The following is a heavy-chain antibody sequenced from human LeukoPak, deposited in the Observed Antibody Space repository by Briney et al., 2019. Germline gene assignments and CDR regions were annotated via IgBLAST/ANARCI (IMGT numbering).Heavy chain of an antibody. V-gene: IGHV3-21*01. J-gene: IGHJ4*02. CDR2: ISGSSSYI. CDR1: GFTFSAYY. CDR3: AGYYRDYNDY. D-gene: IGHD3-16*02. Sequence: GGSLRLSCEASGFTFSAYYMNWVRQAPGKGLEWVSSISGSSSYIYYADSVKGRFTISRDNAKNSLYLQMNSLRAEDTAVYYCAGYYRDYNDYWGQGTPVTVSS.